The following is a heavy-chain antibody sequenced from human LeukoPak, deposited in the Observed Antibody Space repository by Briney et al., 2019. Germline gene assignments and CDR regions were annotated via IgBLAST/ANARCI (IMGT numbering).Heavy chain of an antibody. CDR1: GGTFSSYA. CDR3: ARVPGYSSGWYGPDFDY. J-gene: IGHJ4*02. CDR2: ISAYNGNT. V-gene: IGHV1-18*01. D-gene: IGHD6-19*01. Sequence: SSVKVSCKASGGTFSSYAISWVRQAPGQGLEWMGWISAYNGNTNYAQKLQGRVTMTTDTSTSTAYMELRSLRSDDTAVYYCARVPGYSSGWYGPDFDYWGQGTLVTVSS.